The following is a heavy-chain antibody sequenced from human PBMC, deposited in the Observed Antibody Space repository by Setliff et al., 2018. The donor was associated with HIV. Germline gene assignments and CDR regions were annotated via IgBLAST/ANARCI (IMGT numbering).Heavy chain of an antibody. D-gene: IGHD3-10*01. V-gene: IGHV1-69*10. CDR2: IIPILGIA. Sequence: SVKVSCKASGGTFSSYAISWVRQAPGQGLEWMGGIIPILGIANYAQKFQGRVTITADESTSTAYMELSSLRSEDTAVYYCARGLFSEAYGSGSYGREFDYWGQGTLVTVSS. CDR3: ARGLFSEAYGSGSYGREFDY. CDR1: GGTFSSYA. J-gene: IGHJ4*02.